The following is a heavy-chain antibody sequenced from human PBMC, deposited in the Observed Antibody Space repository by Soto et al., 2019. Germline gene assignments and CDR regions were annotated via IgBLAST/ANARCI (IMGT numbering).Heavy chain of an antibody. J-gene: IGHJ6*03. CDR3: ARTTSPYGDYIHLYYYYMDV. Sequence: SQTLSLTCAISGDSVSSNSAAWNWIRQSPSRGLEWLGRTYYRSKWYNDYAVSVKSRITINPDTSRNQFSLQLNSVTPEDTAVYYCARTTSPYGDYIHLYYYYMDVWGKGTTVTVSS. D-gene: IGHD4-17*01. CDR2: TYYRSKWYN. V-gene: IGHV6-1*01. CDR1: GDSVSSNSAA.